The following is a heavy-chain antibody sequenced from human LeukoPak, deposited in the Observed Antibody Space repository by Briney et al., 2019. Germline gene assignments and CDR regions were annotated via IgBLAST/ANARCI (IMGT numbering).Heavy chain of an antibody. J-gene: IGHJ4*02. CDR3: ARGRTNGFNTFDY. CDR2: INPSGDNT. CDR1: VYTFTSYY. D-gene: IGHD5-24*01. Sequence: ASVKVSCKASVYTFTSYYMHWVRQAPGQGLEWMAIINPSGDNTNYAQKFQGRVTMTRDTPTSTVYMEVSSLRSDDTAVYYCARGRTNGFNTFDYWGPGTLVTVSS. V-gene: IGHV1-46*01.